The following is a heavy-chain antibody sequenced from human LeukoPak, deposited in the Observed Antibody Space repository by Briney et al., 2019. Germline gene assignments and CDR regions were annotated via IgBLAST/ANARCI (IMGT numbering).Heavy chain of an antibody. V-gene: IGHV1-18*01. Sequence: GASVKVSCKASDYTFINYGISWVRQAPGEGLEWMGWVSAITGSTNYAQKPQGRVTLTTDTSTRTAYMDLRSLTSDDTAVYYCARGLGSYPEIPLDYWGQGTLVTVSS. CDR3: ARGLGSYPEIPLDY. D-gene: IGHD3-16*02. J-gene: IGHJ4*02. CDR1: DYTFINYG. CDR2: VSAITGST.